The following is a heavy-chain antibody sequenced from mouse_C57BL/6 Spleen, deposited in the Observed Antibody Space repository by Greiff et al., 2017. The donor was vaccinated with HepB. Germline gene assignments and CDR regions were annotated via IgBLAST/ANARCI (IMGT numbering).Heavy chain of an antibody. CDR3: ARLGGWAYDYDAYFDY. J-gene: IGHJ2*01. D-gene: IGHD2-4*01. Sequence: QVQLQQSGAELVKPGASVKLSCKASGYTFTSYWMHWVKQRPGQGLEWIGMIHPNSGSTNYNEKFKSKATLTVDKSSSTAYMQLSSLTSEDSAVYYCARLGGWAYDYDAYFDYWGQGTTLTVSS. CDR2: IHPNSGST. V-gene: IGHV1-64*01. CDR1: GYTFTSYW.